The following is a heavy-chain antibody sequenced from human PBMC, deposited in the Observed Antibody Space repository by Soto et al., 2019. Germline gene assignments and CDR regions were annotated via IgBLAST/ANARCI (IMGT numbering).Heavy chain of an antibody. CDR2: IYYSGST. J-gene: IGHJ6*03. V-gene: IGHV4-59*01. CDR1: GGSISRYY. CDR3: ARHPRGYYYYFMDV. D-gene: IGHD3-10*01. Sequence: SETLSLTCTVSGGSISRYYWSWSRQPPGKGLEWIGYIYYSGSTNYNPSLKSRVTISVDTSKNQFSLKLSSVTAADTAVYYCARHPRGYYYYFMDVCGKGTTVTVSS.